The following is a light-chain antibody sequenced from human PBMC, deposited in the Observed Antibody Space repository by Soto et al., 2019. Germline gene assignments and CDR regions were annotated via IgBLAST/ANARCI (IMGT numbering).Light chain of an antibody. V-gene: IGLV2-14*03. CDR1: SSDIGGYNF. CDR2: DVN. CDR3: CSYSGSSTLVV. J-gene: IGLJ2*01. Sequence: QSALTQPASVSGSPGQSIAISCTGTSSDIGGYNFVCWYQQHPGKAPKLVIYDVNIRPSGVSDRFSGSKSGNTASLTISGLQAEDEAEYYCCSYSGSSTLVVFGGGTKLTVL.